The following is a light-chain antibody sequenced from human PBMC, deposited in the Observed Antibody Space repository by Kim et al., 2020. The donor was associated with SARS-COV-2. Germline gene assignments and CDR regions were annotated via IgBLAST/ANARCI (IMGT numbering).Light chain of an antibody. J-gene: IGLJ2*01. V-gene: IGLV1-44*01. Sequence: ELTQPPSASGTPGRRVTISCSGSSSNIGSNGVHWYQQLPGRAPKLLIYGDSQRPSGVPDRFSGSRSGTSASLAISGLQPEDEAIYYCAAWDDSLKGPLFGGGTQLTVL. CDR3: AAWDDSLKGPL. CDR1: SSNIGSNG. CDR2: GDS.